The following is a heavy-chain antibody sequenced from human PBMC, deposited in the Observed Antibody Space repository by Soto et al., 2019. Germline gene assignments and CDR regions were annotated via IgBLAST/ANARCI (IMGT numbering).Heavy chain of an antibody. CDR2: IYYSGST. Sequence: PSETLSLTCTVSGGSISSYYWSWIRQPPGKGLEWIGYIYYSGSTNHNPSLKSRVTISVDTSKNQFSLKLSSVTAADTAVYYCARADSSSWCPVNAFDIWGQGTMVTVSS. CDR1: GGSISSYY. J-gene: IGHJ3*02. D-gene: IGHD6-13*01. CDR3: ARADSSSWCPVNAFDI. V-gene: IGHV4-59*01.